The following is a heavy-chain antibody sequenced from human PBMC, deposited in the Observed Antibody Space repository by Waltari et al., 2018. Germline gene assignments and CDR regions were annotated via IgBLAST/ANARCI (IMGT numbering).Heavy chain of an antibody. D-gene: IGHD5-12*01. V-gene: IGHV3-15*01. CDR1: GFTFSNAW. Sequence: EVQLVESGGGLVKPGGSLRLSCAASGFTFSNAWMSWVRQAPGKGLEWVGRIKSKTDGGTTDYAAPVKGRFTISRDDSKNTLYLQMNSLKTEDTAVHYCTTRPIYSPFDYWGQGTLVTVSS. J-gene: IGHJ4*02. CDR3: TTRPIYSPFDY. CDR2: IKSKTDGGTT.